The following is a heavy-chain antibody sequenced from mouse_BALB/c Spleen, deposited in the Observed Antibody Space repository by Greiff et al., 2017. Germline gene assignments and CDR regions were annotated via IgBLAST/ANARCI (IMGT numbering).Heavy chain of an antibody. V-gene: IGHV5-9-4*01. CDR1: GFTFSSYA. D-gene: IGHD4-1*01. J-gene: IGHJ2*01. Sequence: VQLKESGGGLVKPGGSLKLSCAASGFTFSSYAMSWVRQSPEKRLEWVAEISSGGSYTYYPDTVTGRFTISRDNAKNTLYLEMSSLMSEDTAMYYCARDLGRFDYWGQGTTLTVSA. CDR2: ISSGGSYT. CDR3: ARDLGRFDY.